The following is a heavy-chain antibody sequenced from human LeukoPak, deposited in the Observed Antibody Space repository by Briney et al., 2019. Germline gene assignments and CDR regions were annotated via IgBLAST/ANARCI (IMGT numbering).Heavy chain of an antibody. CDR1: GGSISSYY. V-gene: IGHV4-4*07. Sequence: SETLSLTCTVSGGSISSYYWSWIRQPAGKGLEWIGRIYTSGSTNYNPSLKSRVTMSVDTSKNQFSLKLSSVTAADTAVYYCARDREGIAVAGTQYYFDYWGQGTLVTVSS. CDR2: IYTSGST. D-gene: IGHD6-19*01. J-gene: IGHJ4*02. CDR3: ARDREGIAVAGTQYYFDY.